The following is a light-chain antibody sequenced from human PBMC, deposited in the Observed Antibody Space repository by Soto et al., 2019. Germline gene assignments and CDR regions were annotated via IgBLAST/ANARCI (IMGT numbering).Light chain of an antibody. V-gene: IGKV3-11*01. CDR2: DAS. CDR3: HQRNNCV. Sequence: EIVLTQSPATLSLSPGERATLSCRASQSVSSCFAWYQQKPGQAPGLLIHDASNRAVGIPARFSGSGSGTDFSLTISSLEPEDFAVSYCHQRNNCVLGQGTQVEIK. J-gene: IGKJ1*01. CDR1: QSVSSC.